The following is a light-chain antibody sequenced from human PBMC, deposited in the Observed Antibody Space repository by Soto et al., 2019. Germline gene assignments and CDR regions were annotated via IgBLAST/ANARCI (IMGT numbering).Light chain of an antibody. Sequence: EIVLTQSPGTLSLSPGERATLSCRASQSVTSNYLAWYQQKPGQAPRLLIYGISNRATGVPDRFSGSGSGTDFTLTISSLQAEDVAVYYCQQYYSLPRTFGQGTKVDIK. J-gene: IGKJ1*01. CDR2: GIS. CDR1: QSVTSNY. CDR3: QQYYSLPRT. V-gene: IGKV3-20*01.